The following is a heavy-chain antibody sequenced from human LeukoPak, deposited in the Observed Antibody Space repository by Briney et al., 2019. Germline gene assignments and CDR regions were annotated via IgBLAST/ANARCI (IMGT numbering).Heavy chain of an antibody. Sequence: GGSLRLSCAASGFTFSSSSMSWVRQAPGKGLEWVSALTGSGGSTYYADSVKGRFTISRDNSKKTLFLQMNGLRAEDTAVYYCAKDLAPAAYWGQGTLVTVSS. D-gene: IGHD2-2*01. CDR1: GFTFSSSS. CDR2: LTGSGGST. V-gene: IGHV3-23*01. J-gene: IGHJ4*02. CDR3: AKDLAPAAY.